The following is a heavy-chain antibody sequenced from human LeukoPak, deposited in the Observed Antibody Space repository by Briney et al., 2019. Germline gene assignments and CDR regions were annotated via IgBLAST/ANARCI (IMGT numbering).Heavy chain of an antibody. V-gene: IGHV4-59*01. J-gene: IGHJ3*02. CDR1: GGSISSYY. CDR2: IYYSGST. Sequence: SETRSLTCTVSGGSISSYYWSWIRQPPGKGLEWIGYIYYSGSTNYNPSLKSRVTISVDTSKNQFSLKLSSVTAADTAVYYCARDPTGIAAKNAFDIWGQGTMVTVSS. D-gene: IGHD6-13*01. CDR3: ARDPTGIAAKNAFDI.